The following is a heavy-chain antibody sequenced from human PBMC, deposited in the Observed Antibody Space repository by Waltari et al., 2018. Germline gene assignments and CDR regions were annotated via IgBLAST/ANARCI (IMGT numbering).Heavy chain of an antibody. V-gene: IGHV3-43*01. CDR1: GFTFTKFS. CDR3: AKEHDTGWPTLDS. J-gene: IGHJ4*02. D-gene: IGHD6-19*01. Sequence: EVHLVQSGGLVAEPGGSLRLSCAASGFTFTKFSMHWVRQRPGKGLEWCSVIQGNGRASLYADSVGGRFIVSRDNNRNSLYLQMNSLSAEDTALYYCAKEHDTGWPTLDSWGQGTLVTVYS. CDR2: IQGNGRAS.